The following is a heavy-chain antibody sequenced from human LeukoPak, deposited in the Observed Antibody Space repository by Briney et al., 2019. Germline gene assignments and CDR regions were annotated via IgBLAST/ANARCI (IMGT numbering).Heavy chain of an antibody. CDR3: AKDGTPYCSSTSCSNLDY. Sequence: PGGSLRLSCAASGFTFSSYGMHWVRQAPGKGLEWVAVISYDGSNKYYADSVKGRFTISRDNSKNTLYLQMNSLRAEDTAVYYCAKDGTPYCSSTSCSNLDYWGQGTLVTVSS. CDR2: ISYDGSNK. J-gene: IGHJ4*02. V-gene: IGHV3-30*18. CDR1: GFTFSSYG. D-gene: IGHD2-2*01.